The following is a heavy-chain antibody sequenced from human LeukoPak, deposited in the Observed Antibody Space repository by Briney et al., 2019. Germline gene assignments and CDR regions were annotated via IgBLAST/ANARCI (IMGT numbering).Heavy chain of an antibody. J-gene: IGHJ4*02. D-gene: IGHD4-23*01. CDR1: GGSISSYY. CDR2: IYYSGGT. V-gene: IGHV4-59*08. CDR3: ASQYRGLYYFDY. Sequence: SETLSLTCIVSGGSISSYYWNWIRQPPGKGLEWIGYIYYSGGTNYNPSLKSRVTISVDTSKNQFSLKLSSVTAADTAVYYCASQYRGLYYFDYWGQGTLVTVSS.